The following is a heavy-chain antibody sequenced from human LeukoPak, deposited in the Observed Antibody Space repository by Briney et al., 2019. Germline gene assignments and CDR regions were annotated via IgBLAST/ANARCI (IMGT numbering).Heavy chain of an antibody. J-gene: IGHJ4*02. CDR2: ISYDGSNK. V-gene: IGHV3-30*04. Sequence: PGGSLRLSCAASGFTFSSYAMHWVRQAPGKGLEWVAVISYDGSNKYYADSVKGRFTISRDNSKNTLYLQMNSLRAEDTAVYYCARGIGEGNYYYDSSGYLTAFDYWGQGTLATVSS. CDR3: ARGIGEGNYYYDSSGYLTAFDY. D-gene: IGHD3-22*01. CDR1: GFTFSSYA.